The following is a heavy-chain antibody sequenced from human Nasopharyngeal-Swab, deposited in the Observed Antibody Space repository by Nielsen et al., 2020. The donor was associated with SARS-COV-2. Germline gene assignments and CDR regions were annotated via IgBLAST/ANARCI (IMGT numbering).Heavy chain of an antibody. J-gene: IGHJ6*03. CDR1: GGSISSYY. CDR3: ARGLHPTYYYYYMDV. Sequence: GSLRLSCTVSGGSISSYYWSWIRQPPGKGLEWIGYIYYSGSTNYNPSLKSRVTIPVDTSKNQFSLKLSSVTAADTAVYYCARGLHPTYYYYYMDVWGKGTTVTVSS. V-gene: IGHV4-59*01. CDR2: IYYSGST. D-gene: IGHD4-11*01.